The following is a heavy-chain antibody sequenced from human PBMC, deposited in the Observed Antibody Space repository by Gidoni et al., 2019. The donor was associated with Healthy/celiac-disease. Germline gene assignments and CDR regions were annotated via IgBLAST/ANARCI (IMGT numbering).Heavy chain of an antibody. CDR1: GGSISSYY. CDR2: IYYSGST. Sequence: ETLSLTCPVSGGSISSYYWSWIRQPPGKGLEWIGYIYYSGSTNYNPSLKSRVTISVDTSKNQFSLKLSSVTAADTAVYYCARANHGFDPWGQGTLVTVS. CDR3: ARANHGFDP. J-gene: IGHJ5*02. D-gene: IGHD7-27*01. V-gene: IGHV4-59*01.